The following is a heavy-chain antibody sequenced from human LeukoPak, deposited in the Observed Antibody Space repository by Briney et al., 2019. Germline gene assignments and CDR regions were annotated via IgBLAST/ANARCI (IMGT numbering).Heavy chain of an antibody. CDR2: IHYTGST. J-gene: IGHJ4*02. V-gene: IGHV4-59*08. D-gene: IGHD5-12*01. CDR3: ASQNGGYEEYYLDY. Sequence: PSETLSLTRIVSGVSISSYYWSWIRQPPGKGLEGIGYIHYTGSTNYNPSLQCRVTIAVDTSKNQFSLKLSSVTSADTAVYSCASQNGGYEEYYLDYWGQGTLVTVSS. CDR1: GVSISSYY.